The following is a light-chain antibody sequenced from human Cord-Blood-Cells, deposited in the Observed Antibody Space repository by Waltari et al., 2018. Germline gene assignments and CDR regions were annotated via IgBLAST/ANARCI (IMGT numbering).Light chain of an antibody. J-gene: IGKJ4*01. Sequence: EIVLTQSPGTLSLSPGERATLSCRASQSVSSSYLACYQRKPGQAPRLLIYGASSRSTGIPDRFSGSGSGTDFTLTISRLEPEDFAVYYCQQYGSSPGLTFGGGTKVEIK. V-gene: IGKV3-20*01. CDR1: QSVSSSY. CDR3: QQYGSSPGLT. CDR2: GAS.